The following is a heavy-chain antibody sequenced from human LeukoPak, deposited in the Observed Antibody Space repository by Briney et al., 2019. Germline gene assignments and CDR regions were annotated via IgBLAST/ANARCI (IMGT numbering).Heavy chain of an antibody. Sequence: GGSLRLSCAASGFTFSSYGMHWVRQAPGKGLEWVAFIRYDGSNKYYADSVKGRFTISRDNSKNTLYLQMNSLRAEDTAVYYCAKVWSPDLAVAGPMDGSYWGQGTLVTVSS. CDR3: AKVWSPDLAVAGPMDGSY. J-gene: IGHJ4*02. V-gene: IGHV3-30*02. CDR2: IRYDGSNK. D-gene: IGHD6-19*01. CDR1: GFTFSSYG.